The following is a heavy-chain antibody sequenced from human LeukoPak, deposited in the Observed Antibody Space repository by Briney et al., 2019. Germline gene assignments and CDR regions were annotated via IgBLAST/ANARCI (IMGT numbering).Heavy chain of an antibody. D-gene: IGHD3-9*01. CDR3: ARGIRYFDREY. Sequence: GGSLRPSCAASGFTFSDYYMSWIRQAPGKGLEWVSYISSSSSYTNYADSVKGRFTISRDNAKNSLYLQMNSLRAEDTAVYYCARGIRYFDREYWGQGTLVTVSS. J-gene: IGHJ4*02. V-gene: IGHV3-11*03. CDR1: GFTFSDYY. CDR2: ISSSSSYT.